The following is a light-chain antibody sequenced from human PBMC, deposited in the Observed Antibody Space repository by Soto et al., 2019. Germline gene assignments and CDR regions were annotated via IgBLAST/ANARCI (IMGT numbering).Light chain of an antibody. V-gene: IGKV3-15*01. Sequence: VITPSPATLSVSPGERATLSCRASPRIGSNLAWYKPKPGQAPRLLIYAASIRATDFPARFSGRGSGTDFTLTISRLEPEDFAVYYCQQHNDWPPLTFGQGTRVEI. CDR3: QQHNDWPPLT. CDR1: PRIGSN. CDR2: AAS. J-gene: IGKJ5*01.